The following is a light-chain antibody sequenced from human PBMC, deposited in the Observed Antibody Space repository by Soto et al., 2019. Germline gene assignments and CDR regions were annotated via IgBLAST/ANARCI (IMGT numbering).Light chain of an antibody. CDR1: QGVSNC. CDR2: AAS. CDR3: QQYNRGPLT. Sequence: EIEMAQSPASLSVSAGERATISCMASQGVSNCLAWYQQRPGQAPRLLIYAASARASGIPVRFSGSGSGTEFTLTISSLQSEDVAIYYCQQYNRGPLTFGEGTKVDIK. V-gene: IGKV3-15*01. J-gene: IGKJ4*01.